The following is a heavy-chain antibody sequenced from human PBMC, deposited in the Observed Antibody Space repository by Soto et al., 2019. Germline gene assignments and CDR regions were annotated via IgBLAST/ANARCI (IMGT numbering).Heavy chain of an antibody. D-gene: IGHD2-8*01. Sequence: ASVKVSCKASGGTFSSYTISWVRQAPGQGLEWMGRIIPILGIANYAQKFQGRVTITADKSTSTAYMELSSLRSEDTAVYYCARGVGYCTIGVCYIDYWGQGTLVTSPQ. CDR3: ARGVGYCTIGVCYIDY. CDR2: IIPILGIA. J-gene: IGHJ4*02. CDR1: GGTFSSYT. V-gene: IGHV1-69*02.